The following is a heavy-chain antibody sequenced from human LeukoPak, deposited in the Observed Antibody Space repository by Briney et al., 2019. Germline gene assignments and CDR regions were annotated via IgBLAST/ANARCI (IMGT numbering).Heavy chain of an antibody. V-gene: IGHV4-39*07. D-gene: IGHD2-15*01. CDR2: IYYSGST. Sequence: PSETLSLTCTVSGGSISSYYWGWIRQPPGKGLEWIGSIYYSGSTYYNPSLKSRVTISVDTSKNQFSLKLSSVTAADTAVYYCARVVVAATLLDYWGQGTLVTVSS. J-gene: IGHJ4*02. CDR1: GGSISSYY. CDR3: ARVVVAATLLDY.